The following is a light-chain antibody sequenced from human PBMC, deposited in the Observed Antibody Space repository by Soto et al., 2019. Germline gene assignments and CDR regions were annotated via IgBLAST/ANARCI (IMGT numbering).Light chain of an antibody. V-gene: IGLV2-23*02. J-gene: IGLJ3*02. Sequence: QSALTQPASVSGSPGQSITISCTGTTSYGATYDLVSWYQKHPGKAPRLLIFEATKRPSGISNRFSGSKSGNTASLTISGLQSEDEADYYCASFAGSVAVYLMCGGGTKLTVL. CDR3: ASFAGSVAVYLM. CDR1: TSYGATYDL. CDR2: EAT.